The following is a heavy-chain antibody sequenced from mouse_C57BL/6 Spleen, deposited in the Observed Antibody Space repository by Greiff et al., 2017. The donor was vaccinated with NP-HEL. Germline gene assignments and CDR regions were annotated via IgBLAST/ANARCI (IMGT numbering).Heavy chain of an antibody. Sequence: EVQLVESGGGLVKPGGSLNLSCAASGFTFSSYTMSWVRQTPEKRLEWVATISGGGGNTYYPDSVKGRFTISRDNAKNTLYLQMSSLRSEDTALYYCASYDYGAFAYWGQGTLVTVSA. CDR2: ISGGGGNT. D-gene: IGHD2-4*01. CDR1: GFTFSSYT. J-gene: IGHJ3*01. CDR3: ASYDYGAFAY. V-gene: IGHV5-9*01.